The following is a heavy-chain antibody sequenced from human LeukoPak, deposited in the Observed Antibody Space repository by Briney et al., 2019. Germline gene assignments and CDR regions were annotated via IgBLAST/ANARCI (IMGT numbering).Heavy chain of an antibody. J-gene: IGHJ5*02. CDR2: IYTSGST. D-gene: IGHD2-2*01. CDR3: ARGAMRGNWFDP. CDR1: GGSISSYY. V-gene: IGHV4-4*07. Sequence: SETLSLTCTVSGGSISSYYWSWIRQPAGKGLEWIGRIYTSGSTNYNPSLKSRVTTSVDTSKNQFSLKLSSVTAADTAVYYCARGAMRGNWFDPWGQGTLVTVSS.